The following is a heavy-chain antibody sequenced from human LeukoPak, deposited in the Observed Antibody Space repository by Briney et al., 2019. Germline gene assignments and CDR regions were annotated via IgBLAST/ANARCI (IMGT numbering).Heavy chain of an antibody. CDR2: ISWNSGSI. V-gene: IGHV3-9*01. CDR3: ATSLAAAGTDPDFDS. D-gene: IGHD6-13*01. Sequence: GRSLRLSCAASGFTFDDYAMHWVRQAPGKGLEWVSGISWNSGSIGYADSVKGRFTISRDNAKNSLYLQMNSLRAEDTAMYYCATSLAAAGTDPDFDSWGQGTLVTVSS. CDR1: GFTFDDYA. J-gene: IGHJ4*02.